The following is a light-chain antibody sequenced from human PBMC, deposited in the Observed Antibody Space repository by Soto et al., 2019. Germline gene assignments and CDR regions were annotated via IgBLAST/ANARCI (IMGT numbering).Light chain of an antibody. CDR1: CSDVGAYNY. J-gene: IGLJ3*02. CDR3: TSYAGSNIWV. V-gene: IGLV2-8*01. Sequence: QSALTQPPSASGSHGQSVTISCTGTCSDVGAYNYVSWYQQYPGKAPKLMIYEVSKRPSGVPDRFSGSKSGKTASLTVSGLQPEDEADYYCTSYAGSNIWVFGGGTKLTVL. CDR2: EVS.